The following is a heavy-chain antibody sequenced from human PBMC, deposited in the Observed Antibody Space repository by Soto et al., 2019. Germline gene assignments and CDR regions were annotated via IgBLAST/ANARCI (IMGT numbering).Heavy chain of an antibody. CDR1: GFTSSRYA. D-gene: IGHD4-17*01. J-gene: IGHJ4*02. Sequence: GGSLRLSCAASGFTSSRYAMSWVRQAPGKGLEWVSAISGSGGSTYYADSVKGRFTISRDNSKNTLYLQMNSLRAEDTAVYYCAKASTVTTRIWYFDYWGQGTLVTVSS. CDR2: ISGSGGST. V-gene: IGHV3-23*01. CDR3: AKASTVTTRIWYFDY.